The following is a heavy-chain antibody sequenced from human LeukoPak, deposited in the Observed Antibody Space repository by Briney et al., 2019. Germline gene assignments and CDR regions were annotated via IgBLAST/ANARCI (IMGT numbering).Heavy chain of an antibody. J-gene: IGHJ4*02. CDR2: IDTSGSA. Sequence: SQTLSLTCTVSGGSISSGSYYWSWIRQPAGKGLEWIGRIDTSGSANYNPSLKSRVTMSADTSKKQFSLKLRSVTAADTAVYYCAREGIYGDYRHWGQGTLVTVSS. CDR1: GGSISSGSYY. D-gene: IGHD4-17*01. CDR3: AREGIYGDYRH. V-gene: IGHV4-61*02.